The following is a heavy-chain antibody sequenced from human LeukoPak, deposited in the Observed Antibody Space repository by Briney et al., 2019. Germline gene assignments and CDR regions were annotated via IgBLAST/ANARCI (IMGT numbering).Heavy chain of an antibody. CDR2: IYYSGST. CDR3: ARHWPTPGILQYAMDV. J-gene: IGHJ6*02. V-gene: IGHV4-39*01. Sequence: PSETLSLTCTASGGSLSSSSYWWVWIRQPPGKGLEWIGSIYYSGSTAYNPSLTSRVTISLDMSKNHFSLDLSSVTAADTAVYYCARHWPTPGILQYAMDVWSQGTTVTVSS. CDR1: GGSLSSSSYW. D-gene: IGHD4-11*01.